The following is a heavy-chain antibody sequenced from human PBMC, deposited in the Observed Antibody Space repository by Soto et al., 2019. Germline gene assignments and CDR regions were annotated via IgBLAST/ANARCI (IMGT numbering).Heavy chain of an antibody. CDR1: GGSINSAGYS. Sequence: SETLSLTCAVSGGSINSAGYSWSWIRQPPGKGLEWIGYIYHSGSTYYNPSLKSRVTISLDRSNNHFSLKLSSVTAADTAVYYCARAPIYYDSSGYYHSGTIHICGQATM. V-gene: IGHV4-30-2*01. D-gene: IGHD3-22*01. CDR2: IYHSGST. J-gene: IGHJ3*02. CDR3: ARAPIYYDSSGYYHSGTIHI.